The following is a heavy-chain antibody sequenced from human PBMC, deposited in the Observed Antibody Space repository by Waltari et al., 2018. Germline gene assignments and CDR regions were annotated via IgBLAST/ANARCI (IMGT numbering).Heavy chain of an antibody. CDR1: GYSLSSGYY. D-gene: IGHD3-3*01. V-gene: IGHV4-38-2*02. CDR2: IYHRGST. J-gene: IGHJ6*02. Sequence: QVQLQESGPGLVKPSETLSPTCAVSGYSLSSGYYWGRLRHPPRKGPDWIGSIYHRGSTYDNPSLKSRVTISVDTSKNQFSLKLSSVTAADTAVYYCARDGLLRFLEWGERKEYYGMDVWGQGTTVTVSS. CDR3: ARDGLLRFLEWGERKEYYGMDV.